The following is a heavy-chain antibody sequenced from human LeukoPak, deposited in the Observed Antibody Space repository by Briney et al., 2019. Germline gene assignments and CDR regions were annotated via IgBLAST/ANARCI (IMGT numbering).Heavy chain of an antibody. CDR1: GGTFSSYA. CDR3: ASWRGVVPAAMGSDWFDP. D-gene: IGHD2-2*01. CDR2: IIPIFGTA. Sequence: ASVKVSCKASGGTFSSYAISWVRQAPGQGLEWMGGIIPIFGTANYAQKFQGRVAITADESTSTAYMELSSLRSEDTAVYYCASWRGVVPAAMGSDWFDPWGQGTLVTVPS. V-gene: IGHV1-69*13. J-gene: IGHJ5*02.